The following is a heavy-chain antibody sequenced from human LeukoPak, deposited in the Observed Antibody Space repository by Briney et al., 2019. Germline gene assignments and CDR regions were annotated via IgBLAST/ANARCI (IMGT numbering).Heavy chain of an antibody. V-gene: IGHV4-38-2*02. CDR1: GYSISSGYY. J-gene: IGHJ4*02. D-gene: IGHD2-15*01. CDR3: AREGVLVVAATPPDY. Sequence: PSETLSLTCTVSGYSISSGYYWGWIRQPPGKGLEWIGSIYHSGSTYYNPSPKSRVTISVDTSKNQFSLKLSSVTAADTAVYYCAREGVLVVAATPPDYWGQGTLVTVSS. CDR2: IYHSGST.